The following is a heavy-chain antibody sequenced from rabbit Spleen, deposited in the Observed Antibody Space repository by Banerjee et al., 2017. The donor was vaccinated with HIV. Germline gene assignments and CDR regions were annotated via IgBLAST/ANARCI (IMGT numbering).Heavy chain of an antibody. CDR3: ARDTSSSFSSYGMDL. CDR2: IDIGSSGFT. V-gene: IGHV1S40*01. CDR1: GLDFSGDSYDSY. J-gene: IGHJ6*01. Sequence: VESGGDLVKPGASLTLTCKASGLDFSGDSYDSYMCWVHQAPGKGLEWIACIDIGSSGFTYFATWAKGRFTCSKTSSTTVTLQMTRLTAADTATYFCARDTSSSFSSYGMDLWGPGTLVTVS. D-gene: IGHD1-1*01.